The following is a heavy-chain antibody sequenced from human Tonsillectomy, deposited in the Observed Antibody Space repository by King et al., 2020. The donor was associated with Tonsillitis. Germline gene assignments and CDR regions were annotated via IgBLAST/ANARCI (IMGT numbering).Heavy chain of an antibody. CDR1: GFTFSTYV. J-gene: IGHJ4*02. V-gene: IGHV3-30*18. Sequence: VQLVESGGGVVQPGRSLRLSCAASGFTFSTYVMHWVRQAPGKGLGWVAVISYDGRNKYYADSVKGRFTISRDNSKNTLYLQMNSLRAEDTAVYYCAKEWHIVVVTARPPFDYWGQGTLVTVSS. D-gene: IGHD2-21*02. CDR2: ISYDGRNK. CDR3: AKEWHIVVVTARPPFDY.